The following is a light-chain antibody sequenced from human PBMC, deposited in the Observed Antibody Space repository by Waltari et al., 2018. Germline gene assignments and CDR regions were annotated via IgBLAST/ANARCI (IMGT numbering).Light chain of an antibody. CDR3: QQRNDWPVT. J-gene: IGKJ5*01. Sequence: EIVLTQSPATVSLFPGERATLSCRASPYISADLAGYQQKPGQAPRLLVYDSYNRATGVPARFSGRGSGTDFTLTITSLDPEDSAVYYCQQRNDWPVTFGQGTRVEIK. CDR1: PYISAD. CDR2: DSY. V-gene: IGKV3-11*01.